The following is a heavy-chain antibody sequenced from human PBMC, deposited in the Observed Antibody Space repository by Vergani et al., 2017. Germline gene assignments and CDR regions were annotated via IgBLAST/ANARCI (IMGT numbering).Heavy chain of an antibody. J-gene: IGHJ4*02. V-gene: IGHV3-23*01. D-gene: IGHD6-13*01. CDR1: GFTFSSYG. CDR2: IIGNGGGAYGK. Sequence: EGQMLESGGGLVQPGGSLRLSCAASGFTFSSYGVSWVRQAPGKGLEWVSSIIGNGGGAYGKYYAEFVKGRFNISRDNSKNKLYMEINSLRVEDTAGYYWATLFGRYSSSWARYWGQGNLVNVAS. CDR3: ATLFGRYSSSWARY.